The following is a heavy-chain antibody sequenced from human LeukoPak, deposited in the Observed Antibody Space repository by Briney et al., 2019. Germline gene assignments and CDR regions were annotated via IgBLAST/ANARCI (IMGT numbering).Heavy chain of an antibody. Sequence: NPSETLSLTCTVPGGSISSYYWSWIRQPAGKGLEWIGRIYTSGSTNYNPSLKSRVTMSVDTSKNQFSLKLSSVTAADTAVYYCARSNREAFWSGYELGSYYFDYWGQGTLVTVSS. CDR3: ARSNREAFWSGYELGSYYFDY. CDR1: GGSISSYY. V-gene: IGHV4-4*07. CDR2: IYTSGST. J-gene: IGHJ4*02. D-gene: IGHD3-3*01.